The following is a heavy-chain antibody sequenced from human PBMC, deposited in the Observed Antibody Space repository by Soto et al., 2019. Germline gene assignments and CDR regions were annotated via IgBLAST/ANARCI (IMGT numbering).Heavy chain of an antibody. Sequence: QVQLVESGGGVVQPGRSLRLSCAASGFTFSSYVMHWVRQAPGKGLEWVAVISYDGSNKYYADSVKGRFTISRDNSKNTLYLQMNSLRAEDTAVYYCARGFDYWGQGTLVTVSS. CDR2: ISYDGSNK. CDR3: ARGFDY. CDR1: GFTFSSYV. V-gene: IGHV3-30-3*01. J-gene: IGHJ4*02.